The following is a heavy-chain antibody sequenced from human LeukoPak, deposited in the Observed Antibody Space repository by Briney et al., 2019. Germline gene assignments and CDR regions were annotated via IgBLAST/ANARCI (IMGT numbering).Heavy chain of an antibody. D-gene: IGHD3-22*01. Sequence: RGSLRLSCAASGFTFSSYAMSWVRQAPGKGLEWVSYISSSGSYTNYADSVKGRFTISRDNAKNSLYLQMNSLRAEDTAAYYCANIYGSSGYSDYWGQGTLVTVSS. J-gene: IGHJ4*02. CDR3: ANIYGSSGYSDY. V-gene: IGHV3-21*05. CDR1: GFTFSSYA. CDR2: ISSSGSYT.